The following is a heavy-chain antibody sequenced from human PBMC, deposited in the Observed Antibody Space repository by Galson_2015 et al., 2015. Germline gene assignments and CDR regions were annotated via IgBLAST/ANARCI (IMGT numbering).Heavy chain of an antibody. Sequence: SLRLSCAASGFTFSSYAMSWVRQAPGKGLEWVSAISASGSSTSYADSVKGRFTISRDNSKNTLYVQTNSLRVEDTAVYYCAKDFRSGYYSPTDYWGQGTLVTVSS. J-gene: IGHJ4*02. CDR1: GFTFSSYA. D-gene: IGHD3-22*01. V-gene: IGHV3-23*01. CDR3: AKDFRSGYYSPTDY. CDR2: ISASGSST.